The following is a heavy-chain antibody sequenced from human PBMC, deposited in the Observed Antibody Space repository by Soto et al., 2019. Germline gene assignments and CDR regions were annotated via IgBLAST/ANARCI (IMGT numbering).Heavy chain of an antibody. J-gene: IGHJ4*02. CDR1: GFTFSSYW. D-gene: IGHD3-22*01. V-gene: IGHV3-74*01. CDR3: AKVIYDRTLFPHFDY. Sequence: PGGSLRLSCAASGFTFSSYWMHWVRQAPGKGLEWVSRINSGGSSTSYADSVKGRFTISRDNAKSTLHLRMNSLRVEDSAVYYCAKVIYDRTLFPHFDYWGQGTLVTVSS. CDR2: INSGGSST.